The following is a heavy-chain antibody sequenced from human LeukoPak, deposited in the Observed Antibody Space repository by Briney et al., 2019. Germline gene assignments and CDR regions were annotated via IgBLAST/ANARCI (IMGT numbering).Heavy chain of an antibody. J-gene: IGHJ4*02. CDR2: IYSGGST. Sequence: GGSLRLSRAASGFTVSSNYMSWVRQAPGKGLEWVSVIYSGGSTYYADSVKGRFTISRDNSKNTLYLQMNSLRAEDTAVYYCARSGFDWLDYWGQGTLVTVSS. V-gene: IGHV3-66*01. D-gene: IGHD3-9*01. CDR3: ARSGFDWLDY. CDR1: GFTVSSNY.